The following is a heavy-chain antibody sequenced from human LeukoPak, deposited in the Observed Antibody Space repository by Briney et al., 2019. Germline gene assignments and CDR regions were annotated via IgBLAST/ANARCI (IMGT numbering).Heavy chain of an antibody. CDR3: ARPAAGTPGTAY. D-gene: IGHD6-13*01. CDR1: GFTFSDYY. CDR2: IKPDGSVQ. J-gene: IGHJ4*02. Sequence: GGSLRLSCAGSGFTFSDYYMDWVRQAPGKGLEWLANIKPDGSVQNYVDSVKGRFTISRDNAKTSVFLLMNSLRAEDTAVYYCARPAAGTPGTAYWGQGTLVTVSS. V-gene: IGHV3-7*01.